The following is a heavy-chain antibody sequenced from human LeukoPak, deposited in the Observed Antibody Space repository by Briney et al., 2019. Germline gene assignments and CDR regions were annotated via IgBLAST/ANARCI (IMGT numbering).Heavy chain of an antibody. J-gene: IGHJ6*02. CDR2: ISWNSGSI. D-gene: IGHD5-12*01. Sequence: GGSLRLSCAASGFTFDDYAMPWVRQAPGKGLEWVSGISWNSGSIGYADSVKGRFTISRDNAKNSLYLQMNSLRAEDTALYYRAKDIDSGPLYYYYGMDVWGQGTTVTVSS. V-gene: IGHV3-9*01. CDR3: AKDIDSGPLYYYYGMDV. CDR1: GFTFDDYA.